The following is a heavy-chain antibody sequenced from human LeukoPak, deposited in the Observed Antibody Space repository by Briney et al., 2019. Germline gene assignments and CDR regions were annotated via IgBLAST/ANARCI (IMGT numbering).Heavy chain of an antibody. V-gene: IGHV3-23*01. CDR1: GFTFSSYA. Sequence: GGSLRLSCAASGFTFSSYAMSWVRQAPGKGLEWVSSISGSGAYTYYAYSVKGRFTISRDNSKNTLYLQMNSLRAEDTAVYYCARIAVDGGVDYWGQGTLVTVPS. D-gene: IGHD6-19*01. CDR2: ISGSGAYT. CDR3: ARIAVDGGVDY. J-gene: IGHJ4*02.